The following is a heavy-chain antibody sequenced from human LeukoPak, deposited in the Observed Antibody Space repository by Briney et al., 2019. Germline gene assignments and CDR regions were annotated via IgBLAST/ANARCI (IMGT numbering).Heavy chain of an antibody. CDR3: ACHPRGYSKPTGN. V-gene: IGHV4-34*01. Sequence: SETLSLTCAVYGGSFSGYYWSWIRQPPGKGLEWIGEINHSGSTNYNPSLKSRVTISVDTSKNQFSLKLSSVTAADTAVYYRACHPRGYSKPTGNWGQGTLVTVSS. CDR2: INHSGST. J-gene: IGHJ4*02. D-gene: IGHD5-18*01. CDR1: GGSFSGYY.